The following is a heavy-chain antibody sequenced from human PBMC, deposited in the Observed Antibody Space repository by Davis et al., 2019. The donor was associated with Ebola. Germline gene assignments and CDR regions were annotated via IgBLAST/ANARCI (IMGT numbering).Heavy chain of an antibody. V-gene: IGHV4-4*02. J-gene: IGHJ3*02. Sequence: SETLSLTCAVSGDSISSSNWWSWVRQPPGKGLEWIGEISQSGSTNYNPSLKSRVTISVDKSKNQFSLKLSSVTAADTAVYYCARAYSSGWYGAFDIWGQGTMVTVSS. CDR3: ARAYSSGWYGAFDI. D-gene: IGHD6-19*01. CDR1: GDSISSSNW. CDR2: ISQSGST.